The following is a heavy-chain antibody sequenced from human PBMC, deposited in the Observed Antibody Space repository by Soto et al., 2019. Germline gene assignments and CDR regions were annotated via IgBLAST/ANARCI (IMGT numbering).Heavy chain of an antibody. D-gene: IGHD3-3*01. V-gene: IGHV3-20*04. J-gene: IGHJ6*04. Sequence: PGGSLRLSCAASPFTLDDYGMSLVRTAAGDGPEWVSGINWSGGSTGYGDSVKGRFSISRDNAKNSLYLQMNSLRAEDRALYYCARDRFYGMDAWGEGTTVTVSS. CDR3: ARDRFYGMDA. CDR2: INWSGGST. CDR1: PFTLDDYG.